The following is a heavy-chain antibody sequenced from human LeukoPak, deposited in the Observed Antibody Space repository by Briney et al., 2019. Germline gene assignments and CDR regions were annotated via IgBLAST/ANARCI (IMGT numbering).Heavy chain of an antibody. Sequence: GGSLRLSCVGSGFTFSNYRMNWVRQAPGKGLEWVATIKQDGSQKTYVDSVKGRFTISRDNAKKSLYLQMNSLRADDTAVYYCARLHRNDVAIWGQGTLVTVSS. CDR2: IKQDGSQK. CDR3: ARLHRNDVAI. J-gene: IGHJ4*02. D-gene: IGHD1-1*01. CDR1: GFTFSNYR. V-gene: IGHV3-7*01.